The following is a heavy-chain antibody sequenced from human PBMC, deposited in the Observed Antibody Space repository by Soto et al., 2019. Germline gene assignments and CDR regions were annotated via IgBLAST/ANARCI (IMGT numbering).Heavy chain of an antibody. J-gene: IGHJ3*02. CDR1: GGSITSTSYY. CDR2: IYYGGST. CDR3: ARHLPAVEFDAFDN. D-gene: IGHD2-2*01. V-gene: IGHV4-39*01. Sequence: QQQLQESGPGLVKPSETLSLTCTVSGGSITSTSYYWSWIRQPPGKGLEWIATIYYGGSTYYNPSLKSRVTISVDTSKSQFSLKLSSVTAADTAVYYCARHLPAVEFDAFDNWGQGTMVTVSS.